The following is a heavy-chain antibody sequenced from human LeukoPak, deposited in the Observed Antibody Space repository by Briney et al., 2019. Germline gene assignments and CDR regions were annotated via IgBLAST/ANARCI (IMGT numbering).Heavy chain of an antibody. D-gene: IGHD6-19*01. Sequence: PSETLSLTCAVYGGSFSGYYWSWIRQPPGKGLEWIGEINHSGSTNYNPSLKSRVTIPVDTSKNQFSLKLSSVTAADTAVYYCARLGAAVAGTYWFDPWGQGTLVTVSS. CDR1: GGSFSGYY. J-gene: IGHJ5*02. CDR2: INHSGST. V-gene: IGHV4-34*01. CDR3: ARLGAAVAGTYWFDP.